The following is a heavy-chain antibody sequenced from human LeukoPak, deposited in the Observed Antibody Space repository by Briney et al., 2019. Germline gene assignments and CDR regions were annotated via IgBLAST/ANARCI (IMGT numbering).Heavy chain of an antibody. D-gene: IGHD1-26*01. CDR2: IYSGGTT. CDR3: ARTIVGASLYDAFDI. CDR1: GFTVSTNC. V-gene: IGHV3-53*01. J-gene: IGHJ3*02. Sequence: GGSLRLSCAASGFTVSTNCMTWVRQAPGKGLEWVSTIYSGGTTYYADSVMGRFTISRHNSRNTLYLQMNSLRDEDTAVYYCARTIVGASLYDAFDIWGQGTLVTVSS.